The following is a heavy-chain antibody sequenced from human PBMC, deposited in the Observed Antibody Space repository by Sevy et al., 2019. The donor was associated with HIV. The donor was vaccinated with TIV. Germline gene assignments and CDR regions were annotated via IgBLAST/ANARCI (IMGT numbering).Heavy chain of an antibody. V-gene: IGHV4-39*01. CDR2: IYYSGNT. J-gene: IGHJ5*02. D-gene: IGHD4-17*01. Sequence: SETLSLTCTVSGGSISSSSYYWDWIRQPPGKGLEWIGSIYYSGNTYYNPSLKSRVTLSVDTSKNQFSLKLTSVTAADTAVYYCARRYYGDYVDWFDLWGQGTLVTVSS. CDR1: GGSISSSSYY. CDR3: ARRYYGDYVDWFDL.